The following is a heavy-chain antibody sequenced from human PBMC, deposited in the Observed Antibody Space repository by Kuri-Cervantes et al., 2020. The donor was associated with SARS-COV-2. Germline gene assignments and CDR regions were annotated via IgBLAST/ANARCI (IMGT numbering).Heavy chain of an antibody. Sequence: GGSLRLSCAASGLTFSDYYMSWIRQAPGKVLEWVSYISSSSSYTNYADSVKGRFTISRDNAKNSLYLQMNSLRAEDTALYYCASDFWSGYEFGGGGWGQGTLVTVSS. CDR2: ISSSSSYT. CDR3: ASDFWSGYEFGGGG. V-gene: IGHV3-11*05. CDR1: GLTFSDYY. D-gene: IGHD3-3*01. J-gene: IGHJ4*02.